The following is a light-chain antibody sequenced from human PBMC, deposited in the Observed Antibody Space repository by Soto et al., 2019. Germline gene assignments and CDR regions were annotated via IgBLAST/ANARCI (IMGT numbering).Light chain of an antibody. J-gene: IGKJ1*01. CDR3: QQYGYTPRT. CDR1: QSVSSR. V-gene: IGKV3-20*01. Sequence: EIVMTQSPATLSVSPWERVTLSCRASQSVSSRLAWYHQKPGQSPRLLIYGASTRATGIPDRFSGSGSGTDFTLTISRLEPEDFAVYYCQQYGYTPRTFGQGTKVDIK. CDR2: GAS.